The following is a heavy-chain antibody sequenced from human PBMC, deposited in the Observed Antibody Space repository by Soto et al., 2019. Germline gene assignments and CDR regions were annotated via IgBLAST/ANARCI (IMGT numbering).Heavy chain of an antibody. CDR3: AHRILRTVFGLVTTTAIYFDF. CDR2: LYWDDDN. V-gene: IGHV2-5*02. J-gene: IGHJ4*02. D-gene: IGHD3-3*01. Sequence: QITLNESGPTVVKPAETLTLTCTFSGFSLTTSGVGVGWIRQSPGKAPEWLALLYWDDDNRYSASLKSRLTIPEETSKNQVVLTMASVDPADTATYYCAHRILRTVFGLVTTTAIYFDFWGQGTPVVVSS. CDR1: GFSLTTSGVG.